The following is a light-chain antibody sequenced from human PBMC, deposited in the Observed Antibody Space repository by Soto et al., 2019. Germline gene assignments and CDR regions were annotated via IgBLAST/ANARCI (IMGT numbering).Light chain of an antibody. CDR3: QQYTNTNNPWM. CDR2: DAS. CDR1: QGIRND. Sequence: AIQLTQSPSSLSASVGDRVTITCRASQGIRNDLGWYQQKPGKAPKLLVYDASTLQSGVASRFSGSGSGTEFTLIISGLQPDDSATYYCQQYTNTNNPWMFGQGTKVDIK. J-gene: IGKJ1*01. V-gene: IGKV1D-13*01.